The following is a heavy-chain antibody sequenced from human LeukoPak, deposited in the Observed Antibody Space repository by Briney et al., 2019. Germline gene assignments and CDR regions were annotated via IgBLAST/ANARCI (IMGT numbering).Heavy chain of an antibody. CDR1: GVSISETTYY. V-gene: IGHV4-39*01. CDR3: ARHVTSFHI. CDR2: IFYSGST. J-gene: IGHJ3*02. Sequence: SETLSLTCSVSGVSISETTYYWGWIRQPPGKGLEWIGSIFYSGSTYYNPSLKSRVTISVDTSNNQFPLKLSSVTAADTAVYFCARHVTSFHIWGQGTMVTVSS. D-gene: IGHD2-21*02.